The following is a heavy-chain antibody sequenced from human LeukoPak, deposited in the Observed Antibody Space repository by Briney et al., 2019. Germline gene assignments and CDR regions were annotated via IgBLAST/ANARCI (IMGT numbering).Heavy chain of an antibody. CDR2: ISGDGSST. V-gene: IGHV3-43*02. CDR1: GFTFDDYA. CDR3: AKTKVRYSGYDYDTDYGMDV. Sequence: GGSLRLSCAASGFTFDDYAMHWVRQAPGKGLEWVSLISGDGSSTYYADSVKGRFTISRDNSKKSLYLQMNSLRTEDTALYYCAKTKVRYSGYDYDTDYGMDVWGQGTTVTVSS. D-gene: IGHD5-12*01. J-gene: IGHJ6*02.